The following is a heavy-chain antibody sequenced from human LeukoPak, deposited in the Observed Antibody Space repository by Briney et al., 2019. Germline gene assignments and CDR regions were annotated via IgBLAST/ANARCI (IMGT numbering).Heavy chain of an antibody. J-gene: IGHJ4*02. CDR3: ARDSSSIAALGGFDY. D-gene: IGHD6-6*01. V-gene: IGHV3-21*01. Sequence: GGSLRLSCAASGFTFSSYWMSWVRQAPGKGLEWVSSISSSSSYIYYADSVKGRFTISRDNAKNSLYLQMNSLRAEDTAVYYCARDSSSIAALGGFDYWGQGTLVTVSS. CDR1: GFTFSSYW. CDR2: ISSSSSYI.